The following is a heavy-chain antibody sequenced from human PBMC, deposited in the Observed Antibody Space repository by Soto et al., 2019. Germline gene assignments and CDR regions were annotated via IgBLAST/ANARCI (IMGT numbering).Heavy chain of an antibody. CDR1: GFTFSNSS. CDR2: ISGGGSRT. V-gene: IGHV3-23*01. CDR3: AKEIVDSVPTMGLDY. D-gene: IGHD5-12*01. J-gene: IGHJ4*02. Sequence: EVQLLESGGGLVQPGGSLRLSCAASGFTFSNSSMTWVRQAPGKGLDWVSVISGGGSRTYYADSVQGRFTISRDNSKNTLYLPMNSLRAEDTAVYYCAKEIVDSVPTMGLDYWGQGTQVTVSS.